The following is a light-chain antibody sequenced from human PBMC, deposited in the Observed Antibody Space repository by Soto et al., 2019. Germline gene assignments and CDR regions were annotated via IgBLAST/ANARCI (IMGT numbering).Light chain of an antibody. V-gene: IGLV2-11*01. Sequence: QSALTQPRSVSGSPGQSVTISCTGTSSDVGRYSFISWYQQHPGKAPKLILYDIYKRPSGVPDRFSGSKSGNTASLTISGLQAEDETDYYCCSHAGSSFVFGTGTKVTGL. CDR1: SSDVGRYSF. CDR3: CSHAGSSFV. J-gene: IGLJ1*01. CDR2: DIY.